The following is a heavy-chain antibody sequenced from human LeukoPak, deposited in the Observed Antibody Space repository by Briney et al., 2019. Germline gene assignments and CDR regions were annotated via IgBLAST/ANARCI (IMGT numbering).Heavy chain of an antibody. CDR1: GGSFSGYY. J-gene: IGHJ1*01. CDR3: ARVRQGYYDSRSFQH. CDR2: INHSGST. V-gene: IGHV4-34*01. Sequence: SETLSLTCAVYGGSFSGYYWSWLRQPRGKGLEWIGEINHSGSTNYNPSLKSRVTISVDTSKNQFSLKLSSVTAADTAVYYCARVRQGYYDSRSFQHWGQGTLVTVSS. D-gene: IGHD3-22*01.